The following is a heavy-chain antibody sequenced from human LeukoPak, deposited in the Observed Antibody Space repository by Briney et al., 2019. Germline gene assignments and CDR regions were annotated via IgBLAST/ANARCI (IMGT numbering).Heavy chain of an antibody. CDR2: IYYSGST. D-gene: IGHD5-18*01. V-gene: IGHV4-39*07. Sequence: SETLSLTCTVSGGSISSSSYYWGWIRQPPGKGLEWIGSIYYSGSTYYNPSLKSRVTISVDTSKNQFSLKLSSVTAADTAVYYCARDGGYSYGGYDYYGMDVWGQGTTVTVSS. CDR1: GGSISSSSYY. J-gene: IGHJ6*02. CDR3: ARDGGYSYGGYDYYGMDV.